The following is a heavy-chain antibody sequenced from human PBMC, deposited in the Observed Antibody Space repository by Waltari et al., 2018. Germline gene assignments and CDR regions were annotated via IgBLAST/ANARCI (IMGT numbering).Heavy chain of an antibody. D-gene: IGHD3-3*01. J-gene: IGHJ4*02. CDR3: ARVVYLLRFLEWKTHYFDY. V-gene: IGHV4-39*07. CDR2: IYYSGST. CDR1: GGSISSSSYY. Sequence: QLQLQESGPGLVKPSETLSLTCTVSGGSISSSSYYWGWIRQPPGKGLEWIGSIYYSGSTYYNPSLKSRVTISVDTSKNQFSLKLSSVTAADTAVYYCARVVYLLRFLEWKTHYFDYWGQGTLVTVSS.